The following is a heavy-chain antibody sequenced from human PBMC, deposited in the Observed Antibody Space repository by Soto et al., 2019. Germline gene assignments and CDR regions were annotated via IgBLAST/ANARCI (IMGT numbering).Heavy chain of an antibody. V-gene: IGHV5-51*01. CDR3: ARNDKSGYFNWFDT. Sequence: GESLKISCRTSGYRFTSYWIAWGRQMPGKGLEWMGIIFPSDSDTRYSPSFQGQVTISADRSTSTVFLQWASLKASDTAVYFCARNDKSGYFNWFDTWGQGTLVTVSS. J-gene: IGHJ5*02. CDR2: IFPSDSDT. D-gene: IGHD6-25*01. CDR1: GYRFTSYW.